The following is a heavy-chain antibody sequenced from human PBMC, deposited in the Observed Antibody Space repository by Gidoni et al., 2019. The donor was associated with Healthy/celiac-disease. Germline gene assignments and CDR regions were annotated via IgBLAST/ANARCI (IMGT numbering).Heavy chain of an antibody. D-gene: IGHD3-10*01. CDR2: MNPNSGNT. CDR3: ARGSDQFGIWFGELSGSLPTVYVFTP. J-gene: IGHJ5*02. V-gene: IGHV1-8*01. Sequence: QVQLVQSGAEVKKPGASVKVSCKASGYTFTSYDINWVRQATGQGLEWMGWMNPNSGNTGYAQKFQGRVTMTRNTSISTAYMELSSLRSEDTAVYYCARGSDQFGIWFGELSGSLPTVYVFTPWGQGTLVTVSS. CDR1: GYTFTSYD.